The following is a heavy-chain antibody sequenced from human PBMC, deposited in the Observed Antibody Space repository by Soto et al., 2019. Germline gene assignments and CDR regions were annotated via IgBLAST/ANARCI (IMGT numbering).Heavy chain of an antibody. CDR1: GYTFTSYG. CDR2: ISAYNGNT. Sequence: ASVKVSCKASGYTFTSYGISRVRQAPGQGLEWMGWISAYNGNTNYAQKLQGRVTMTTDTSTSTAYMELRSLRSDDTAVYYCARGITTIGYYYYGMDVWGQGTTVTVSS. CDR3: ARGITTIGYYYYGMDV. J-gene: IGHJ6*02. V-gene: IGHV1-18*04. D-gene: IGHD3-10*02.